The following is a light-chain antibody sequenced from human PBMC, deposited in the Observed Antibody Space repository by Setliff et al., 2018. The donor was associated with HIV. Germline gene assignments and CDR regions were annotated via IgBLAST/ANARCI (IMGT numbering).Light chain of an antibody. V-gene: IGLV2-11*01. CDR1: RSDIGTYDL. J-gene: IGLJ1*01. CDR2: DVT. Sequence: QSVLTQPASVSGSPGQSSTISCTGTRSDIGTYDLVSWYQQHPGKAPKLMIYDVTKRPSGVPDRFSGSKSGNTASLTISGLQAEDEADYYCCSYAGSYTYIFGSGTKVTVL. CDR3: CSYAGSYTYI.